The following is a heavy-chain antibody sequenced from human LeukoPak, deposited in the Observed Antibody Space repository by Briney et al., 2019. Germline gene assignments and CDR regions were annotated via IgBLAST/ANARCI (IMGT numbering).Heavy chain of an antibody. CDR2: INHSGST. J-gene: IGHJ5*02. CDR1: GGSFSGYY. D-gene: IGHD6-13*01. CDR3: AISSTWYNWFDP. Sequence: SETLSLTCAVYGGSFSGYYWGWIRQPPGKGLEWSGEINHSGSTNYNPSLKSRVTISVDTSKNQFSLRLSSVTAADTAVYYCAISSTWYNWFDPWGQGTLVTVSS. V-gene: IGHV4-34*01.